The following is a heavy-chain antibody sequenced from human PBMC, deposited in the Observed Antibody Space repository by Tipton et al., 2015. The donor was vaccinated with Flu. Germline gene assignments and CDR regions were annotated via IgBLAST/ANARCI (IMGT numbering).Heavy chain of an antibody. V-gene: IGHV4-34*01. D-gene: IGHD3-10*01. CDR1: GGSFSGYY. J-gene: IGHJ6*02. Sequence: TLSLTCVVHGGSFSGYYWSWIRRSPGKGLEWIGEIDHSGTTNYSPSLKSRVTISRDTSKIQFSLNMGSVTAADTAVYYCARSVVGSGIQYPVGYYYYGMVVWGLWTTVSVSS. CDR3: ARSVVGSGIQYPVGYYYYGMVV. CDR2: IDHSGTT.